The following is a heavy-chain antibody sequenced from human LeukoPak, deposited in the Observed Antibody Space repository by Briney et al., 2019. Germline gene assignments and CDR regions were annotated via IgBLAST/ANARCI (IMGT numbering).Heavy chain of an antibody. Sequence: PSETLSLTCAVYGGPFSGYYWSWIRQPPGKGLEWIGEINHSGSTNYNPSLKSRVTISVDTSKNQFSLKLSSVTAADTAVYYCAIRSGYAFDYWGQGTLVTVSS. D-gene: IGHD5-12*01. CDR3: AIRSGYAFDY. V-gene: IGHV4-34*01. CDR1: GGPFSGYY. J-gene: IGHJ4*02. CDR2: INHSGST.